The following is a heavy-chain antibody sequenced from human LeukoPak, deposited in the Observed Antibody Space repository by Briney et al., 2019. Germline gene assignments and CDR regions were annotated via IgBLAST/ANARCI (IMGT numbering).Heavy chain of an antibody. CDR3: AKWGDYDVLNGYYVSDY. CDR2: ISGSGGST. D-gene: IGHD3-9*01. Sequence: GGSLRLSCAASGFTFSSYAMSWVRQAPGKGLEWVSAISGSGGSTYYADSVKGRFTISRDNSKNTLYLQMNSLRAEDTAVYYCAKWGDYDVLNGYYVSDYRGQGTLVTVSS. V-gene: IGHV3-23*01. CDR1: GFTFSSYA. J-gene: IGHJ4*02.